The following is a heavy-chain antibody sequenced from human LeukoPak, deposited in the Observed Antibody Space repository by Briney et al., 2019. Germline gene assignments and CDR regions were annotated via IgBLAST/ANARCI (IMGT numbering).Heavy chain of an antibody. CDR2: ISGSGGST. CDR1: GFTFSSYA. V-gene: IGHV3-23*01. J-gene: IGHJ4*02. D-gene: IGHD4-17*01. CDR3: AKGSRDGDLIFDY. Sequence: PGGSLRLSCGASGFTFSSYAMSWVRQAPGKGLEWVSAISGSGGSTYYADSVKGRFTISRDNSKNTLYLQMNSLRAEDTAVYYCAKGSRDGDLIFDYWGQGTLVTVSS.